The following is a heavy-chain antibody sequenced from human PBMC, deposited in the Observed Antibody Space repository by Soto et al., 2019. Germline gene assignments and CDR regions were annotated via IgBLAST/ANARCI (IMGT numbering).Heavy chain of an antibody. CDR3: AREWGLLPYYVMNV. D-gene: IGHD7-27*01. CDR1: GDSVTRGSYY. Sequence: SETLSLTCIVSGDSVTRGSYYWTWLRQPPGKGLEWIGYISYTGRTKYNPSLQSRVTISVDTSKNDFSLNLSSVTAADTAVYFCAREWGLLPYYVMNVWGHGTAVTVSS. V-gene: IGHV4-61*03. J-gene: IGHJ6*02. CDR2: ISYTGRT.